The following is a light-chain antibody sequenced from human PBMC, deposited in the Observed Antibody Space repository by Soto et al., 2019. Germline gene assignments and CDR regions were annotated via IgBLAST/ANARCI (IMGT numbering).Light chain of an antibody. CDR3: QQYNTYST. V-gene: IGKV1-5*01. CDR2: DAS. J-gene: IGKJ5*01. Sequence: DIQITQSPSTLSASVGYIVSITFRASQNIRNWLAWYQQKPGKAPNPLIYDASSLKSGVPARFSGSGSGTEFTLTISSLQPDDFATYYCQQYNTYSTFGQGTRLEIK. CDR1: QNIRNW.